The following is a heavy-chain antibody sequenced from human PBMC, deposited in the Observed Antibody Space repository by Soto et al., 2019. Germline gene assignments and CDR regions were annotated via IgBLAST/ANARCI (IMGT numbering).Heavy chain of an antibody. CDR2: ISHPWTT. CDR3: ARGKPSGYRFGPRNFFDYGLDV. CDR1: CDSISGSQW. J-gene: IGHJ6*02. Sequence: SETLSLTCAVSCDSISGSQWWSRVRLPPVKGLEWIGEISHPWTTNYNPSINSRVTMSVDKPKNQFSRNLTSVTAADTAVHFCARGKPSGYRFGPRNFFDYGLDVWGPGTTVT. D-gene: IGHD5-18*01. V-gene: IGHV4-4*02.